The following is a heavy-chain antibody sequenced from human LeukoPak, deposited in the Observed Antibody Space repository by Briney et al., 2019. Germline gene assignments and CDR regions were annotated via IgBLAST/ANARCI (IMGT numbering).Heavy chain of an antibody. CDR3: ARDYSGYSYGY. D-gene: IGHD5-18*01. J-gene: IGHJ4*02. V-gene: IGHV1-18*01. CDR2: ISAYNGNT. CDR1: GYSFTSYG. Sequence: ASVKVSCKASGYSFTSYGISWVRQAPGQGLEWMGWISAYNGNTNYAQKLQGRVTMTTDTSTSTAYMELRSLRFDDTAVYYCARDYSGYSYGYWGQGTLVTVSS.